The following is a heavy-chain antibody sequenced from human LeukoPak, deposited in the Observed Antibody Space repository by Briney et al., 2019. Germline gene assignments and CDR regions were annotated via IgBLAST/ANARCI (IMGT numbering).Heavy chain of an antibody. V-gene: IGHV1-69*04. J-gene: IGHJ6*02. D-gene: IGHD5-24*01. CDR2: IIPILGIA. Sequence: SVKVSCKASGGTFSSYAISWVRQAPGQGLEWMGRIIPILGIANYAQKFQGRVTITADKSTSTAYMELSSLRPEDTAVYYCARDEIATHYYYYGMDVWGQGTTVTVSS. CDR3: ARDEIATHYYYYGMDV. CDR1: GGTFSSYA.